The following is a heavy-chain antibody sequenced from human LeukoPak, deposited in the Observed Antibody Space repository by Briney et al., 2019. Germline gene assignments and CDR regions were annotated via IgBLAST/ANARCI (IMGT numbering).Heavy chain of an antibody. CDR3: AKEMITPSFDY. V-gene: IGHV3-66*01. CDR2: IYSGGST. Sequence: GGSLRLSCAASGFTVSSNYMSWVRQAPGKGLEWVSVIYSGGSTYYADSVKGRFTISRDNSKNTLYLQMNSLRAEDTAVYYCAKEMITPSFDYWGQGTLVTVSS. D-gene: IGHD3-16*01. J-gene: IGHJ4*02. CDR1: GFTVSSNY.